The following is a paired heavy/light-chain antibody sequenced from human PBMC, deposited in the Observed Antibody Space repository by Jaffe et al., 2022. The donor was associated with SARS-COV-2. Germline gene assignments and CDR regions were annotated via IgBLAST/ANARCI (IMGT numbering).Light chain of an antibody. CDR1: QSVSSY. Sequence: EIVLTQSPATLSLSPGERATLSCRASQSVSSYLAWYQQKPGQAPRLLIYDASNRATGIPARFSGSGSGTDFTLTISSLEPEDFAVYYCQQRSNWPPDFGQGTRLEIK. CDR3: QQRSNWPPD. J-gene: IGKJ5*01. CDR2: DAS. V-gene: IGKV3-11*01.
Heavy chain of an antibody. V-gene: IGHV4-31*03. CDR1: GGSISSGGYY. D-gene: IGHD2-2*01. J-gene: IGHJ6*02. CDR3: ARDREFYCSSTSCPALGYGMDV. Sequence: QVQLQESGPGLVKPSQTLSLTCTVSGGSISSGGYYWSWIRQHPGKGLEWIGYIYYSGSTYYNPSLKSRVTISVDTSKNQFSLKLSSVTAADTAVYYCARDREFYCSSTSCPALGYGMDVWGQGTTVTVSS. CDR2: IYYSGST.